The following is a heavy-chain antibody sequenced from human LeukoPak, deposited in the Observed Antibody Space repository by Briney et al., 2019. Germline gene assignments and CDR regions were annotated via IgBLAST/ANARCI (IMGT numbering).Heavy chain of an antibody. CDR1: GGSFSGYY. V-gene: IGHV4-34*01. J-gene: IGHJ4*02. Sequence: PSETLSLTCAVYGGSFSGYYWSWIRQPPGKGLEWIGEINHSGSTNYNPSLKSRVTISVDTSKNQFSLKLSSVTAADTAVYYCARGPYYYGSGSYYNVWGQGTLVTVSS. CDR3: ARGPYYYGSGSYYNV. D-gene: IGHD3-10*01. CDR2: INHSGST.